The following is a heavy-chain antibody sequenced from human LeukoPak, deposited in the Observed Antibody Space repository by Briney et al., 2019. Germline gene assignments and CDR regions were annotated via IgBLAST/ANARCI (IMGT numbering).Heavy chain of an antibody. V-gene: IGHV4-34*01. D-gene: IGHD2-2*01. Sequence: SETLSLTCAVYGGSFSGYYWSWIRQPPGKGLEWIGEINHSGSTNYNPSLKSRVTISVDTSKNQFSLKLSSVTAADTAVYYWARGPIVVVPYGWFDPWGQGTLVTVSS. CDR2: INHSGST. CDR1: GGSFSGYY. J-gene: IGHJ5*02. CDR3: ARGPIVVVPYGWFDP.